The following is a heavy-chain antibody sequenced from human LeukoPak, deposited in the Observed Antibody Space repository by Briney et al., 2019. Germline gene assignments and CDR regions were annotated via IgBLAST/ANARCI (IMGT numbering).Heavy chain of an antibody. J-gene: IGHJ4*02. CDR2: IFYSGST. V-gene: IGHV4-31*03. CDR3: ARYGDGTFDF. Sequence: PSETLSLTCTVSGASISTRSNYWGWIRQPPGKGLEWIGYIFYSGSTYYNPSLKSRLNISLDTSKNQFSLKVSSVTAADTAVYYCARYGDGTFDFWGQGTLVTVSS. CDR1: GASISTRSNY. D-gene: IGHD4-17*01.